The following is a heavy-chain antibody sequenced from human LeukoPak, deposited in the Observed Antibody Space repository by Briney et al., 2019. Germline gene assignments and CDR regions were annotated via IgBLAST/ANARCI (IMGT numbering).Heavy chain of an antibody. D-gene: IGHD3-22*01. Sequence: SETLSLTCAVYGGSFSGYYWSWIRQPPGKGLEWIGEINHSGSTNYNPSLKSRVTISVDTSKNQFSLKLSSVTAADTAVYYCARGCYYDXSGYYYFDYWGQGTLVTV. CDR1: GGSFSGYY. V-gene: IGHV4-34*01. J-gene: IGHJ4*02. CDR3: ARGCYYDXSGYYYFDY. CDR2: INHSGST.